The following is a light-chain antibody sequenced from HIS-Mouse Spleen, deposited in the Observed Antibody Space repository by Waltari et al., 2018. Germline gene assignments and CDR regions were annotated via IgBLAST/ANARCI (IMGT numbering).Light chain of an antibody. CDR2: DDS. CDR3: QVWDSSSDHVV. V-gene: IGLV3-21*03. J-gene: IGLJ2*01. CDR1: NIGSKS. Sequence: SYVLTPPPSVSVAPGKTSRITCGGNNIGSKSVQWYQQKPGQAPVLVVYDDSDRPSGIPARFSGSNSGNTATLTISRVEAGDEADYYCQVWDSSSDHVVFGGGTKLTVL.